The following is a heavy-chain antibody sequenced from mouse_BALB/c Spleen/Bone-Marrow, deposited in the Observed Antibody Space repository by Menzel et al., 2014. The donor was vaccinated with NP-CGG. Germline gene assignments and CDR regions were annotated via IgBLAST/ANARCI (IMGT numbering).Heavy chain of an antibody. Sequence: QVQLQQSGAELMKTGASVKISCKATGYTFSSYWIEWVKQRPEHGLEWIGEILPGSGSTNYNEKFKGKATFTADTSSNTAYMHLSSLTAEDSAVYYCERERGYWGQGTLVTVSA. CDR1: GYTFSSYW. V-gene: IGHV1-9*01. J-gene: IGHJ3*01. CDR2: ILPGSGST. CDR3: ERERGY.